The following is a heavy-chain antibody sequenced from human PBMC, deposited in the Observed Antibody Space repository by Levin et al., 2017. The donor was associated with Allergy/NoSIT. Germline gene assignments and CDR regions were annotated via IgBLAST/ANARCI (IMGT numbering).Heavy chain of an antibody. CDR2: IAYDGSNK. D-gene: IGHD6-13*01. CDR1: GFTFSSYG. CDR3: AKPLGIGEADWLESGLDV. V-gene: IGHV3-30*18. J-gene: IGHJ6*04. Sequence: GGSLRLSCAASGFTFSSYGMHWVRQAPGKGLEWVGVIAYDGSNKYYADSVKGRFTISRDNSENTLYLQMNSVRAEDTAVYYCAKPLGIGEADWLESGLDVWGKGTTVTVFS.